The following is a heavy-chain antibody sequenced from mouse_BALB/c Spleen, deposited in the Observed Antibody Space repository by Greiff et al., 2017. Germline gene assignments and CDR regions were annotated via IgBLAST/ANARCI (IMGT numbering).Heavy chain of an antibody. V-gene: IGHV5-6-5*01. CDR1: GFTFSSYA. Sequence: EVQRVESGGGLVKPGGSLKLSCAASGFTFSSYAMSWVRQTPEKRLEWVASISSGGSTYYPDSVKGRFTISRDNARNILYLQMSSLRSEDTAMYYCARRGRNYYAMDYWGQGTSVTVSS. CDR2: ISSGGST. J-gene: IGHJ4*01. D-gene: IGHD3-3*01. CDR3: ARRGRNYYAMDY.